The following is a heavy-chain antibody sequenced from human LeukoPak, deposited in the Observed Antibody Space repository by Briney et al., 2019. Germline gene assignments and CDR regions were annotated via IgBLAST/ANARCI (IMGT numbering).Heavy chain of an antibody. Sequence: SETLSLTCTVSGGSISSGDYYWSWIRQPPGKGLEWIGYIYYSGSTYYNPSLKSRVTISVDTSKNQFSLKLSSVTAADTAVYYCARGHHYYDSSGYYYSLDWFDPWGQGTLATVSS. CDR2: IYYSGST. CDR3: ARGHHYYDSSGYYYSLDWFDP. CDR1: GGSISSGDYY. J-gene: IGHJ5*02. D-gene: IGHD3-22*01. V-gene: IGHV4-30-4*01.